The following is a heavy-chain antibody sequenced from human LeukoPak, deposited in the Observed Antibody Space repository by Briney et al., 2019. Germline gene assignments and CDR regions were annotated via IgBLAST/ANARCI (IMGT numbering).Heavy chain of an antibody. V-gene: IGHV4-38-2*02. CDR3: ARESARSGQTVPFDY. CDR2: VYHSGST. CDR1: GYSISSGYY. J-gene: IGHJ4*02. Sequence: PSETLSLTCAVSGYSISSGYYWGWIRQPPGKGLEWIGSVYHSGSTYYNPSLKSRVTISVDTSKNQFSLKLSSVTAADTAVYYCARESARSGQTVPFDYWGQGTLVTVSS. D-gene: IGHD2-15*01.